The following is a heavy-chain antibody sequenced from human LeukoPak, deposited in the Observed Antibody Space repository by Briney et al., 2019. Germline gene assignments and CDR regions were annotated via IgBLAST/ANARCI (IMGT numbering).Heavy chain of an antibody. J-gene: IGHJ6*03. CDR1: GYTFTGYY. CDR2: INPNSGGT. V-gene: IGHV1-2*02. Sequence: ASVKVSCKSSGYTFTGYYMHWVRQAPGQGLEWMGWINPNSGGTNYAQKFQGRVTMTRDTSISTAYMELSRLRSDDTAVYYCARSGIEVVVVPAARHPYYYYYMDVWGKGTTVTVSS. CDR3: ARSGIEVVVVPAARHPYYYYYMDV. D-gene: IGHD2-2*01.